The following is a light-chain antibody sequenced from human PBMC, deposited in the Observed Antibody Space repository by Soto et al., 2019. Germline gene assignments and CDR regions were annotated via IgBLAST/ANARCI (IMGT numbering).Light chain of an antibody. CDR3: QQRSNWTLT. CDR1: QSVASRN. J-gene: IGKJ4*01. CDR2: DAS. Sequence: EIVLTQSPGALSLSPGERATLSCKTSQSVASRNLAWYQQKPGQAPRLLIYDASNTATGIPARFSGSGSGTDFTLTISSLEPEDFAVYYCQQRSNWTLTFGGGTKVDIK. V-gene: IGKV3-11*01.